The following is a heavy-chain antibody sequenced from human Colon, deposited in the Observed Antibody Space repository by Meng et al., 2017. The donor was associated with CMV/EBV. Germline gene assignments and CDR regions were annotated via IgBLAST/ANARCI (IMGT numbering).Heavy chain of an antibody. CDR2: ISSSSSYV. J-gene: IGHJ4*02. D-gene: IGHD3-22*01. CDR3: AREVYDSRGYSWDF. V-gene: IGHV3-21*01. CDR1: GFTFSSST. Sequence: LSLTCAASGFTFSSSTMNWVRQAPGKGLEWVSSISSSSSYVLFADSVKGRFTTSRDNGNNSLYLQMNSLRVEDTAVYYCAREVYDSRGYSWDFWGQGTLVTVSS.